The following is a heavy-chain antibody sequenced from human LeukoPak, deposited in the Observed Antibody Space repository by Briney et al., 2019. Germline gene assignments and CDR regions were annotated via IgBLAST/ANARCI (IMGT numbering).Heavy chain of an antibody. V-gene: IGHV4-59*12. CDR1: GGSISSYY. CDR2: IYYSGST. Sequence: SETLSLTCTVSGGSISSYYWSWIRQPPGKGLEWIGYIYYSGSTNYNPSLKSRVTISVDTSKNQFSLKLSSVTAADTAVYYCARGRRIAVAGTSFDYWGQGTLVTVSS. CDR3: ARGRRIAVAGTSFDY. D-gene: IGHD6-19*01. J-gene: IGHJ4*02.